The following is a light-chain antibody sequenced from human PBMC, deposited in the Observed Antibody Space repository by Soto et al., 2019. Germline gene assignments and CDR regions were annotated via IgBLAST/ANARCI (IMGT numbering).Light chain of an antibody. Sequence: DIQLTQSPSFLSASVGDRVTITCRASQGIRSYLAWYQQKPGKAPKLLIYVASTLQSGFPSRFSGSGSGTEFTLTISSLQPEDFATYYCQQLNTYPSFGGGTKVEIK. V-gene: IGKV1-9*01. CDR1: QGIRSY. CDR3: QQLNTYPS. CDR2: VAS. J-gene: IGKJ4*01.